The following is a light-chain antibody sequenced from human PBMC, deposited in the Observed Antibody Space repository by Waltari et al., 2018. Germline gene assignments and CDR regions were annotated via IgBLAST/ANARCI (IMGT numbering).Light chain of an antibody. J-gene: IGKJ1*01. CDR3: QQYYSTSWT. Sequence: DIVMTQSPDSLAVSLGERATIHCKSSQSVLYSSKNKKDLGWYQQKRRQPPKLLSAWAATRESGVPDRLSGSGSGTDFTHTISSLQAEDVAVYYCQQYYSTSWTFGQGTKVEIK. CDR2: WAA. CDR1: QSVLYSSKNKKD. V-gene: IGKV4-1*01.